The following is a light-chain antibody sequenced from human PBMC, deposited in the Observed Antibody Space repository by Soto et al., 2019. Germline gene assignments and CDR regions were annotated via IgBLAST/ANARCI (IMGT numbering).Light chain of an antibody. V-gene: IGKV3-20*01. CDR2: GSS. Sequence: PGTLSLSPVEIATLPCMASQSVSNNYLAWYQQKPGQAPRLLIYGSSNRATGIPDRFSGSGSGTDFTLTISRLEPEAFAVYYCQQYGSSGTFGQGTKVDI. J-gene: IGKJ1*01. CDR3: QQYGSSGT. CDR1: QSVSNNY.